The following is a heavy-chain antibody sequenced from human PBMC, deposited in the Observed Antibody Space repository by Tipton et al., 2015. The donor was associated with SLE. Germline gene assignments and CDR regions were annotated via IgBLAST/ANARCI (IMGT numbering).Heavy chain of an antibody. CDR1: GFTFSNYD. V-gene: IGHV3-48*03. D-gene: IGHD6-13*01. Sequence: SLRLSCAASGFTFSNYDMNWVRQAPGRGLEWISFITSSSSLLYSADSVKGRFTISRDNAMNSLFPQMNSLRAEDTAVYYCARKSIAAVGDYWGQGTLVTVSS. CDR3: ARKSIAAVGDY. J-gene: IGHJ4*02. CDR2: ITSSSSLL.